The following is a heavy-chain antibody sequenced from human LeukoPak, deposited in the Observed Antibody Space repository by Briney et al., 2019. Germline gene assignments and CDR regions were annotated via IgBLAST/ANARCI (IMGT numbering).Heavy chain of an antibody. Sequence: SETLSLTCTVSGGSISSGDYYWSWIRQPSGKGLEWIGYIYYSGSTYYNPSLKSRVTISVDTSKNQFSLKLSSVTAADTAVYYCARAGDILTGYYVRSPHFDYWGQGTLVTVSS. D-gene: IGHD3-9*01. CDR1: GGSISSGDYY. J-gene: IGHJ4*02. V-gene: IGHV4-30-4*01. CDR3: ARAGDILTGYYVRSPHFDY. CDR2: IYYSGST.